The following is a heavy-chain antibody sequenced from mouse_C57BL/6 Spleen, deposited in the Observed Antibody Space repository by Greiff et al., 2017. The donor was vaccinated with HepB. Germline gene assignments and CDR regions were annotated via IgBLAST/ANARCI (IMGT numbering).Heavy chain of an antibody. J-gene: IGHJ3*01. CDR3: ANSLAY. CDR2: ISSGSSTI. V-gene: IGHV5-17*01. Sequence: EVKLMESGGGLVKPGGSLKLSCAASGFTFSDYGMHWVRQAPEKGLEWVAYISSGSSTIYYADTVKGRFTISRDNAKNTLFLQMTSLRSEDTAMYYCANSLAYWGQGTLVTVSA. CDR1: GFTFSDYG.